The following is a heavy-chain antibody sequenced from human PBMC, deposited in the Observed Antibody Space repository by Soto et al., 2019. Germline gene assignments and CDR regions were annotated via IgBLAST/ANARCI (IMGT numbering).Heavy chain of an antibody. CDR2: INSDGSST. J-gene: IGHJ3*02. CDR3: ARVMPFHDFWSGYYIDAFDI. Sequence: GGSQRLSCAASGFTFSSYWMHWVRQAPGKGLVWVSRINSDGSSTSYADSVKGRFTISRDNAKNTLYLQMNSLRAEDTAVYYCARVMPFHDFWSGYYIDAFDIWGQGTMVTVSS. V-gene: IGHV3-74*01. CDR1: GFTFSSYW. D-gene: IGHD3-3*01.